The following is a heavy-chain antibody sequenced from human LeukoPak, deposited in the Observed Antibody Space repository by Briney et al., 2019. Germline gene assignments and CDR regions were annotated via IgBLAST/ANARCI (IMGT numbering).Heavy chain of an antibody. CDR3: ARRLRGGWTDY. CDR2: IYYSGST. Sequence: KPSQTLSLTCAVSGGSISSSDYFWSWIRQPPGKGLEWIGCIYYSGSTDYNPSLKSRVTISVDTSKNQFSLKLSSVTAADTAVYYCARRLRGGWTDYWGQGTLVTVSS. J-gene: IGHJ4*02. D-gene: IGHD6-19*01. CDR1: GGSISSSDYF. V-gene: IGHV4-30-4*08.